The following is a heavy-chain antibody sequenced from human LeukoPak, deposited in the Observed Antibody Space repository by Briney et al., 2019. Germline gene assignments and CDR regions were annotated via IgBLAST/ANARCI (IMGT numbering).Heavy chain of an antibody. CDR1: GFIFSGSA. CDR2: IRSKANSYAT. V-gene: IGHV3-73*01. Sequence: GGSLRLSCAASGFIFSGSAIHWVRQASGKGLEWVGRIRSKANSYATAYAGSVKGRFTRSSDDSKNTANLQMNSLRAEDTAVYYCTYLRTPYYNDKWLDPWGQGALVTVSS. D-gene: IGHD3-10*01. CDR3: TYLRTPYYNDKWLDP. J-gene: IGHJ5*02.